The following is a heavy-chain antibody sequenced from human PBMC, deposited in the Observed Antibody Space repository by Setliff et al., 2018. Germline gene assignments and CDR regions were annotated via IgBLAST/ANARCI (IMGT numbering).Heavy chain of an antibody. CDR1: GFTFSTYE. J-gene: IGHJ4*02. D-gene: IGHD6-19*01. Sequence: PGGSLRLSCAASGFTFSTYEMNWVRQAPGKGLEWVSYISSSGSTIYYVDSVKGRFTISRGNAKNSLYLQMNSLRAEDTAVYYCARYSSGWFFDYWGQGTPVT. V-gene: IGHV3-48*03. CDR2: ISSSGSTI. CDR3: ARYSSGWFFDY.